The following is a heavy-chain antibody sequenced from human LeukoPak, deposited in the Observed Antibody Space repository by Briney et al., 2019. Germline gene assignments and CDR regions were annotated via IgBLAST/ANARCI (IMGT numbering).Heavy chain of an antibody. V-gene: IGHV3-30-3*01. CDR2: ISYDGSNK. J-gene: IGHJ4*02. CDR3: VRDGDIVVVITFDY. CDR1: GFTFSSYA. Sequence: GGSLRLSCAASGFTFSSYAMHWVRQAPGKGLEWVAVISYDGSNKYYADSVKGRFTISRDNSKNTLYLQMDRMRVEDSAVYYCVRDGDIVVVITFDYWGQGNLVTVSS. D-gene: IGHD3-22*01.